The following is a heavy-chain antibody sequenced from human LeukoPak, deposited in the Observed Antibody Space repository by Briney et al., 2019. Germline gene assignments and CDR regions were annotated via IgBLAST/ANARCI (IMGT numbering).Heavy chain of an antibody. V-gene: IGHV3-21*04. CDR1: GFTFSGYS. CDR2: ISNTGNHI. J-gene: IGHJ6*03. Sequence: GGSLRLSCAASGFTFSGYSMNWVRQAPGKGLEWVSSISNTGNHIYYADSVKGRFTISRDNAKNSLYLQMNSLRAEDTAVYYCAKVIEYRLWFGEPIDYYYYMDVWGKGTTVTISS. D-gene: IGHD3-10*01. CDR3: AKVIEYRLWFGEPIDYYYYMDV.